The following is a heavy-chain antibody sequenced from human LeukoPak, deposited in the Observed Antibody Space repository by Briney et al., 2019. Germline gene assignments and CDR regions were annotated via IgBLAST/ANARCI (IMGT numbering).Heavy chain of an antibody. CDR3: ARVSDLGIQSYNWFDP. J-gene: IGHJ5*02. CDR1: GGTFSRYA. CDR2: IFPIFCTA. V-gene: IGHV1-69*13. D-gene: IGHD1-14*01. Sequence: ASVNVSCKASGGTFSRYAISWVRPAPGQGLEWMGGIFPIFCTANYAQKFQGRVTITAHESTSTAYMELSSLRSEDTAVYYCARVSDLGIQSYNWFDPWGQGTLVTVSS.